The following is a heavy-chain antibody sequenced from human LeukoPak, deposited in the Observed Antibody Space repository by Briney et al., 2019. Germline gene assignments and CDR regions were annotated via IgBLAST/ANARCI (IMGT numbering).Heavy chain of an antibody. J-gene: IGHJ5*02. CDR1: GVSIGFYF. D-gene: IGHD3-16*02. V-gene: IGHV4-4*07. CDR3: VRDELRTTYRFSWDP. CDR2: INGNGVT. Sequence: KPSETLSLTCTVSGVSIGFYFWSWIRQSAGRGLEWIGRINGNGVTNNNPSLKSRLSMSVDTSKNQFSLNLRSVTAADTSVYYCVRDELRTTYRFSWDPWGQGILVTV.